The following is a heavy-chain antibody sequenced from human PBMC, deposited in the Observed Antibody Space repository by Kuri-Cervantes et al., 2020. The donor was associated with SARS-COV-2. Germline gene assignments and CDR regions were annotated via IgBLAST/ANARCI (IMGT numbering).Heavy chain of an antibody. CDR3: ARGFSGYSYGDAFDI. CDR1: GFTFSDYS. D-gene: IGHD5-18*01. V-gene: IGHV3-48*01. CDR2: IGSSSSII. Sequence: GESLKISCAASGFTFSDYSMNWVRQAPGKGLEWVSYIGSSSSIIYYADSMKGRFTISRDNAKNSLYLQMNSLRAEDTAVYYCARGFSGYSYGDAFDIWGQGTMVTVSS. J-gene: IGHJ3*02.